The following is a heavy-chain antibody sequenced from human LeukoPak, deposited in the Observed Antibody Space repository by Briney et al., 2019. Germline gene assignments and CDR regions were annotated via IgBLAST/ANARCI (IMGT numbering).Heavy chain of an antibody. V-gene: IGHV3-11*04. D-gene: IGHD3-10*01. CDR2: ISSSGSTI. Sequence: PGGSLTLSCVASGFTFSDYYMNWIRQAPGKGLEWVSYISSSGSTIYYADSVKGRFTISRDNANNSLFLQMNALRVEDSALYYCLQYGAGSTWGQGTLVTVSS. CDR3: LQYGAGST. J-gene: IGHJ5*02. CDR1: GFTFSDYY.